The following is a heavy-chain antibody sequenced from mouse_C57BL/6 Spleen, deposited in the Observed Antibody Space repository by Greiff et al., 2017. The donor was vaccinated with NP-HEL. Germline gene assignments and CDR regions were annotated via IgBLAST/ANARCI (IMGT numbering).Heavy chain of an antibody. Sequence: VQLQQSGAELVKPGASVKMSCKASGYTFTTYPIEWMKQNHGKSLEWIGNFHPYNDDTKYNEKFKGKATLTVEKSSSTVYLELSRLTSDDSAVYYCARRYYYGSSYWYFDAWGTGTTVTVSS. D-gene: IGHD1-1*01. V-gene: IGHV1-47*01. CDR2: FHPYNDDT. J-gene: IGHJ1*03. CDR1: GYTFTTYP. CDR3: ARRYYYGSSYWYFDA.